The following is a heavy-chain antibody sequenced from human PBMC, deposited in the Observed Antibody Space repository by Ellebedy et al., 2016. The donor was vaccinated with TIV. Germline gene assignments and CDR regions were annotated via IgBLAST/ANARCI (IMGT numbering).Heavy chain of an antibody. J-gene: IGHJ4*02. CDR2: IGTAGDT. CDR1: GFTFSSYD. Sequence: GESLKISCAASGFTFSSYDMHWVRQATGKGLEWVSAIGTAGDTYYPGSVKGRFTISRENAKNSLYLQMNSLRAGDTAVYYCARSGNEGYFDYWGQGTLVTVSS. CDR3: ARSGNEGYFDY. V-gene: IGHV3-13*04. D-gene: IGHD1-1*01.